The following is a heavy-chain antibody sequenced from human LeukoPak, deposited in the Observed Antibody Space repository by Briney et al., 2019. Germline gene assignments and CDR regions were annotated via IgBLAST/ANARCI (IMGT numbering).Heavy chain of an antibody. CDR2: IYTSGST. Sequence: SETLSLTCTVSGGSISSYYWSWIRQPPGKGLEWIGYIYTSGSTNYNPSLKSRVTISVDTSKNQFSLKLSSVTAADTAVYYCARLGSIAVAGTRTPEKYYFDYWGQGTLVTVSS. D-gene: IGHD6-19*01. CDR3: ARLGSIAVAGTRTPEKYYFDY. J-gene: IGHJ4*02. V-gene: IGHV4-4*09. CDR1: GGSISSYY.